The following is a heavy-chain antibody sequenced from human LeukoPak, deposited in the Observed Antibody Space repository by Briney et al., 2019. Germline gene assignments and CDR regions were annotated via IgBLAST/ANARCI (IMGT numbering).Heavy chain of an antibody. CDR3: AKDLTSRVTRGFDY. D-gene: IGHD4-17*01. CDR1: GFSFSSYA. CDR2: IRDSGGST. J-gene: IGHJ4*02. Sequence: GGSLRLSCAASGFSFSSYAMTWVRQAPGKGLEWVSAIRDSGGSTYNADSVKGRFTISRDNSKNTLYLQMNSLRAEDKAVYYCAKDLTSRVTRGFDYWGQGTLVTLSS. V-gene: IGHV3-23*01.